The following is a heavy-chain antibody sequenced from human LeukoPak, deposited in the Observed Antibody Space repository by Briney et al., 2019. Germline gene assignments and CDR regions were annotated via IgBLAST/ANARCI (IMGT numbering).Heavy chain of an antibody. CDR3: ARDRVGYSSSWYGY. CDR1: GFTFSSYS. D-gene: IGHD6-13*01. Sequence: GGSLRLSRAASGFTFSSYSMNWVRQAPGKGLEWVSYISSSSSTIYYADSVKGRFTISRDNAKNSLYLQMNSLRAEDTAVYYCARDRVGYSSSWYGYWGQGTLVTVSS. V-gene: IGHV3-48*01. CDR2: ISSSSSTI. J-gene: IGHJ4*02.